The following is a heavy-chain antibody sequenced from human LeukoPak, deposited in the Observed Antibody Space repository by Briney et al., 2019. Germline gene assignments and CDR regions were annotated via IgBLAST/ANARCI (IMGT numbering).Heavy chain of an antibody. CDR1: GYTFTSYG. V-gene: IGHV1-18*01. CDR3: ARDLYYYDSSGYLAFDY. J-gene: IGHJ4*02. Sequence: ASVKVSCKASGYTFTSYGISWVRQAPGQGLEWMGWISAYNGNTNYAQKLQGRVTMTTDTSTSTAYMELRSLRSDDTAVYYCARDLYYYDSSGYLAFDYWGQGTLVTASS. CDR2: ISAYNGNT. D-gene: IGHD3-22*01.